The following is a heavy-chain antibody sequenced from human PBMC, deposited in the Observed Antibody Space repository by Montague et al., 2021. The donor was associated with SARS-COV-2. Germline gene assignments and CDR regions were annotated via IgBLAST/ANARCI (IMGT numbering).Heavy chain of an antibody. CDR2: SKQSGST. V-gene: IGHV4-34*01. CDR3: ARGHLSVSMIVVVFTSASYCFDY. Sequence: SETLSLTCAVYGGSFGDDRWSWICLPPGKGLEWIGDSKQSGSTNYNPSLNSRVTISVDTSKNQFSLKVTSLTAADTALYFCARGHLSVSMIVVVFTSASYCFDYWGQGAKVTVSS. J-gene: IGHJ4*01. D-gene: IGHD3-22*01. CDR1: GGSFGDDR.